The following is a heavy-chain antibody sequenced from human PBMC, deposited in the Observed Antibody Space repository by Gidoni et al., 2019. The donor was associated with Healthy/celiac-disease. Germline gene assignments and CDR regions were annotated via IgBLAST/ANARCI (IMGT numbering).Heavy chain of an antibody. J-gene: IGHJ4*02. D-gene: IGHD6-19*01. CDR1: GFTVSSNY. CDR2: IYSGGST. CDR3: ARGKAVAGNHYFDY. V-gene: IGHV3-53*02. Sequence: EVQLVETGGGLIPPGGSLRLSCAASGFTVSSNYMSWVRQAPGKGLEWVSVIYSGGSTYYADSVKGRFTISRDNSKNTLYLQMNSLRAEDTAVYYCARGKAVAGNHYFDYWGQGTLVTVSS.